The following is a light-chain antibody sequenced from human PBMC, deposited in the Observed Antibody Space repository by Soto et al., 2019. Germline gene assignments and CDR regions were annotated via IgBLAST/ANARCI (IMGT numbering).Light chain of an antibody. Sequence: EIVMTGSPATLSLSPGARARLSCRASQSVSSNLAWYQQKPGQAPRILIYGASSRDTGIPDRFSGSGSVTDCTLTISRLEPEDFEVYFCQQYGSSPRTFGQGTKVDIK. V-gene: IGKV3-20*01. CDR1: QSVSSN. J-gene: IGKJ1*01. CDR3: QQYGSSPRT. CDR2: GAS.